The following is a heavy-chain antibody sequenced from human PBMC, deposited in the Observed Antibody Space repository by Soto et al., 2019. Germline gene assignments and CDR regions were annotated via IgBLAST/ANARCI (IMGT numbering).Heavy chain of an antibody. CDR1: GFTFGSYW. D-gene: IGHD2-21*02. Sequence: GGSLRLSCAVSGFTFGSYWMNWVRLIPGKGLEWVAYIKPDGSATYYVDSVKGRFTISRDNAKNSLYLQMNSLRVEDTSVYYCARAGYCGPGCYYYFDYWGQGTLVTVSS. CDR2: IKPDGSAT. V-gene: IGHV3-7*01. CDR3: ARAGYCGPGCYYYFDY. J-gene: IGHJ4*02.